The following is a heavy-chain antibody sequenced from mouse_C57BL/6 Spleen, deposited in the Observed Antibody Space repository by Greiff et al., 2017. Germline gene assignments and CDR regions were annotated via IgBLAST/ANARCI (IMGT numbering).Heavy chain of an antibody. V-gene: IGHV3-6*01. Sequence: EVKLQESGPGLVKPSQSLSLTCSVTGYSITSGYYWNWIRQFPGNKLEWMGYISYDGSNNYNPSLKNRISITRDTSKNQFFLKLNSVTTEDTATYYCARMEDYDGYFDVWGTGTTVTVSS. CDR1: GYSITSGYY. CDR3: ARMEDYDGYFDV. CDR2: ISYDGSN. J-gene: IGHJ1*03. D-gene: IGHD2-4*01.